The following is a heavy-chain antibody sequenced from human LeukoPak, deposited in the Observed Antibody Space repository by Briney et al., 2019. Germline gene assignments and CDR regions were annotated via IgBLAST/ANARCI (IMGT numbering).Heavy chain of an antibody. Sequence: PSETLSLTCTVSGFSISSGYYWGWIRQPPGKGLEWIGSVYHSGSTYYNPSLKSRVTISVDTSENQFSLKLTSVTAADTAVYYCARDRVVRGVIFDYWGQGTLVTVSS. V-gene: IGHV4-38-2*02. CDR2: VYHSGST. D-gene: IGHD3-10*01. CDR3: ARDRVVRGVIFDY. CDR1: GFSISSGYY. J-gene: IGHJ4*02.